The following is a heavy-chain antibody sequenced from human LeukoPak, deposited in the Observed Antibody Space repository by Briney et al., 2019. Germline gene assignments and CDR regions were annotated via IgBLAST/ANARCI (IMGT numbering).Heavy chain of an antibody. CDR2: IWYNGSNK. Sequence: GGSLRLSCAAPGFTFSSYGMHWVRQAPGKGLEWVAVIWYNGSNKYYADSVKGRFTISRDNSKNTLYLQMNSLRAEDTAVYYCASGPDSSGWYDFDYWGQGTLVTVSS. V-gene: IGHV3-33*01. D-gene: IGHD6-19*01. CDR3: ASGPDSSGWYDFDY. J-gene: IGHJ4*02. CDR1: GFTFSSYG.